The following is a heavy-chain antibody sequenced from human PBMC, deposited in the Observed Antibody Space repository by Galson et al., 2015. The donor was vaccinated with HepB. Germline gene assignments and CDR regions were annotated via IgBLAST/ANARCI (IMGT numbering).Heavy chain of an antibody. CDR1: GFTFSSLG. V-gene: IGHV3-23*01. CDR3: AKGMTNIDY. Sequence: SLRLSCAASGFTFSSLGMTWVRQAPGKGLECVSAIGVNPGNTDYADSVRGRFTISRDNSKNMLYLQMNNLRAEDTAVYYCAKGMTNIDYWGQGTLVTVSS. CDR2: IGVNPGNT. J-gene: IGHJ4*02.